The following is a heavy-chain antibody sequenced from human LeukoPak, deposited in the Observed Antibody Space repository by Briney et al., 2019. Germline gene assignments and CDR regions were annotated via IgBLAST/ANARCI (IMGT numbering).Heavy chain of an antibody. J-gene: IGHJ6*02. Sequence: GGSLRLSCAASGFTFSSYEMNWVRQAPGKGQERVSYISSSGSTIYYADSVKGRFTISRDNAKNSLYLQMNSLRAEDTAVYYCARESCDYGDYPPLPYGMDVWGQGTTVTVSS. CDR3: ARESCDYGDYPPLPYGMDV. D-gene: IGHD4-17*01. CDR1: GFTFSSYE. CDR2: ISSSGSTI. V-gene: IGHV3-48*03.